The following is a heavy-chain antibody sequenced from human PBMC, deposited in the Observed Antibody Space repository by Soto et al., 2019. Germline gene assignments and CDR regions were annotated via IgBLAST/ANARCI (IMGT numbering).Heavy chain of an antibody. CDR2: INHSGST. J-gene: IGHJ4*02. D-gene: IGHD1-7*01. Sequence: SESLSVTCAVYVGSFSGYYWSWIRQPPGKGLEWIGEINHSGSTNYNPSLKSRVTISVDTSKNQFSLKLSSVTAADTAVYYCASSGTGTFDYWGQGTLVTVSS. V-gene: IGHV4-34*01. CDR3: ASSGTGTFDY. CDR1: VGSFSGYY.